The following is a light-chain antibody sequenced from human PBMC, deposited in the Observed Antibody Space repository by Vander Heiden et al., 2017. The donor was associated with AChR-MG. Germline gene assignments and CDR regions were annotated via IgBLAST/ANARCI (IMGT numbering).Light chain of an antibody. CDR2: KAS. V-gene: IGKV1-5*03. CDR3: QQYNTHSWT. CDR1: ESMSHW. Sequence: DIQMTQSPSTMYASVGDRGTSTCRSRESMSHWLACYQQKPGQAPNLLIYKASNVQSGVPPRFSGSGSGTEFTLTISSLQPDDFATYYCQQYNTHSWTFGQGTRVEIK. J-gene: IGKJ1*01.